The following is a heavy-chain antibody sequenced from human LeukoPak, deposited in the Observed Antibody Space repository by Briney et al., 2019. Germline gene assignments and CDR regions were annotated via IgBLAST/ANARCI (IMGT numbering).Heavy chain of an antibody. CDR1: GFTFSSYA. D-gene: IGHD3-10*01. J-gene: IGHJ6*02. V-gene: IGHV3-30-3*01. Sequence: GGSLRLSCAASGFTFSSYAMHWVRQAPGKGLEWVAVISYDGSNKYYADSVKGRFTISRDNSKNTLYLQMNSLRAEDTAVYYCASGSGSRHHYYYSMDVWGQGTTVTVSS. CDR2: ISYDGSNK. CDR3: ASGSGSRHHYYYSMDV.